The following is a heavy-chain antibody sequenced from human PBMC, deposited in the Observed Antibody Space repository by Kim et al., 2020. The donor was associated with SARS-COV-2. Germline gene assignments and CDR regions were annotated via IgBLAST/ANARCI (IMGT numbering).Heavy chain of an antibody. CDR2: IIPIFGTA. D-gene: IGHD3-10*01. J-gene: IGHJ3*02. CDR1: GGTFSSYA. V-gene: IGHV1-69*13. Sequence: SVKVSCKASGGTFSSYAISWVRQAPGQGLEWMGGIIPIFGTANYAQKFQGRVTITADESTSTAYMELSSLRSEDTAVYYCARESDRAVHDAFDIWGQGTMVTVSS. CDR3: ARESDRAVHDAFDI.